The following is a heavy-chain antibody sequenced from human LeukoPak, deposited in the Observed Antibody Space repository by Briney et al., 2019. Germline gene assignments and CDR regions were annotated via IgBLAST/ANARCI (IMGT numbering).Heavy chain of an antibody. D-gene: IGHD3-16*01. CDR2: INHSGST. Sequence: PSETLSLTCAVYGGSFSGYYWSWIRQPPGKGLEWIGEINHSGSTNYNPSLKSRATISVDTSKNQFSLKLSSVTAADTAVYYCAREGVRGLRYWGQGTLVTVSS. CDR3: AREGVRGLRY. CDR1: GGSFSGYY. J-gene: IGHJ4*02. V-gene: IGHV4-34*01.